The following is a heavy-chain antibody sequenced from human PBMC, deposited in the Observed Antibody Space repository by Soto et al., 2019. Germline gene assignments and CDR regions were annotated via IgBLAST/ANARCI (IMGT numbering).Heavy chain of an antibody. V-gene: IGHV5-51*01. CDR2: IYPSDSDT. CDR3: ARGGVSTRTFDY. J-gene: IGHJ4*02. Sequence: GESLKISFKGSGYNFAGYWIAWVRQMPGKGLELMGIIYPSDSDTRYRPSFQGQVTISADKSISSAYLQWSSLRASDTAMYYCARGGVSTRTFDYWGQGTPVTVSS. D-gene: IGHD3-3*01. CDR1: GYNFAGYW.